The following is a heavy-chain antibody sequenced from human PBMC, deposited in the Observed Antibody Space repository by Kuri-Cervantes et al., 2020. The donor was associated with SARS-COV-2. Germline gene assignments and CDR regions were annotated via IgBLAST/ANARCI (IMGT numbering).Heavy chain of an antibody. CDR3: ARAPIYCSSNSCYGSYGMDV. D-gene: IGHD2-2*01. Sequence: GGSLRLSCAASGFTFSSYWMSWVRQAPEKGLEWVANIKQDGSEKYYVDSVKGRFTISRDNAKNSLYLQMNSLRAEDTAVYYCARAPIYCSSNSCYGSYGMDVWGQGTTVTVSS. CDR2: IKQDGSEK. J-gene: IGHJ6*02. V-gene: IGHV3-7*05. CDR1: GFTFSSYW.